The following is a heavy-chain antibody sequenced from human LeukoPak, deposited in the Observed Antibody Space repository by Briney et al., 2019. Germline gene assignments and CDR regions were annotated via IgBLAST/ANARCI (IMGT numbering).Heavy chain of an antibody. CDR3: ARVEGYGDYVGAFDI. Sequence: KSSETLSLTCTVSGGSISSYYWSWIRQPPGKGLEWIGYIYYSGSTNYNPSLKSRVTISVDTSKNQFSLKLSSVTAADTAVYYCARVEGYGDYVGAFDIWGQGTMVTVSS. CDR2: IYYSGST. J-gene: IGHJ3*02. D-gene: IGHD4-17*01. CDR1: GGSISSYY. V-gene: IGHV4-59*01.